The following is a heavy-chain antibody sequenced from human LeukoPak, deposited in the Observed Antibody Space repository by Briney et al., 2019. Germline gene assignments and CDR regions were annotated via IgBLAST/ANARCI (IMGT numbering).Heavy chain of an antibody. D-gene: IGHD3-10*01. V-gene: IGHV3-11*04. CDR3: ARVKGYYGSRSGMDV. Sequence: GGSLRLSCAASGFTVSSNYMSWVRQAPGKGLEWVSYISNSGSTIYYADSVKGRFAISRDNAKNSLYLQMNSLRAEDTAVYYCARVKGYYGSRSGMDVWGQGTTVTVSS. CDR2: ISNSGSTI. CDR1: GFTVSSNY. J-gene: IGHJ6*02.